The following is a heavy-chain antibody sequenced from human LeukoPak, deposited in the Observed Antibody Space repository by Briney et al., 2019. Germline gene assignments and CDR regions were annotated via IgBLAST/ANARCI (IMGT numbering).Heavy chain of an antibody. Sequence: SETLSLTCTVSGDSIISSHWWSWVRQPPGKGLEWVGEIYHTGSTNYNPSLKSRVTISIDKSKNQFSLNLSSVTAADTAVYYCASARWDYWGQGTLVTVSS. CDR3: ASARWDY. CDR1: GDSIISSHW. V-gene: IGHV4-4*02. D-gene: IGHD5-24*01. CDR2: IYHTGST. J-gene: IGHJ4*02.